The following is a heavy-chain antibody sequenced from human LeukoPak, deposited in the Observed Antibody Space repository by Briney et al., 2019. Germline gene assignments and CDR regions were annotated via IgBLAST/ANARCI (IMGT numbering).Heavy chain of an antibody. CDR2: ISGGAYST. CDR3: AKDLPPSNGFWSGYFDY. V-gene: IGHV3-23*01. Sequence: GGSLRLSCAASGFTFSSYVMSWVRQAPGKGLEWVSAISGGAYSTYYADSVKGRFTISRDNSKNTLYLQMNSLRAKDTALYYCAKDLPPSNGFWSGYFDYWGQGTLVTVSS. J-gene: IGHJ4*02. D-gene: IGHD3-3*01. CDR1: GFTFSSYV.